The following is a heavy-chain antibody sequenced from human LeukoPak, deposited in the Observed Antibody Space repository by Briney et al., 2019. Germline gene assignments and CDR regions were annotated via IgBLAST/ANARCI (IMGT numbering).Heavy chain of an antibody. CDR2: ISDSSTVV. D-gene: IGHD3-16*01. Sequence: PGGSLRLSCAASGFAFSATYMGWIRQAPGKGLEWISYISDSSTVVYYTDSVKGRFTISRDNANNSLFLQLNSLRAEDTAVYFCARGGGLDIWGQGATVTVSS. CDR1: GFAFSATY. CDR3: ARGGGLDI. J-gene: IGHJ6*02. V-gene: IGHV3-11*01.